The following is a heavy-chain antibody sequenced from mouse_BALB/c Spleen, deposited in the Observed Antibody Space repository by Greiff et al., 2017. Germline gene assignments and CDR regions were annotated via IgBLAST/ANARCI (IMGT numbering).Heavy chain of an antibody. CDR1: GFTFSSFG. D-gene: IGHD2-1*01. J-gene: IGHJ3*01. V-gene: IGHV5-17*02. CDR3: ARYGNSSFAY. CDR2: ISSGSSTI. Sequence: DVHLVESGGGLVQPGGSRKLSCAASGFTFSSFGMHWVRQAPEKGLEWVAYISSGSSTIYYADTVKGRFTISRDNPKNTLFLQMTSLRSEDTAMYYCARYGNSSFAYWGQGTLVTVSA.